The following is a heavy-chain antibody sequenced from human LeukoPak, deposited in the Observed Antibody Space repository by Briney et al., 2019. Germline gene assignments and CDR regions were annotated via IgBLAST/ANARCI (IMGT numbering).Heavy chain of an antibody. CDR1: GFTFSSYA. J-gene: IGHJ4*02. CDR3: AKSPTMIVVGRNLDY. D-gene: IGHD3-22*01. CDR2: ISGSGGST. Sequence: GGSLRVSCAASGFTFSSYAMSWVRQAPGNGLEWVSAISGSGGSTYYADSVKGRFTISRDNSKNTLYLQMNSLRAEDTAVYYCAKSPTMIVVGRNLDYWGQGTLVTVSS. V-gene: IGHV3-23*01.